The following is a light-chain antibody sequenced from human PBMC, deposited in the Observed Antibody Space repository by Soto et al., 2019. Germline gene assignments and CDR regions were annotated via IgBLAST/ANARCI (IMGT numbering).Light chain of an antibody. Sequence: QSALTQPASASGSPGKSITISCTGSSSDVGGYNYVSWYQQHPGKAPKLMIYDVSNRPSGVSNRFSGPKSGNTASLTISGLQAEDEADYYCSSYTSSSTQVFGTGTKLTVL. CDR2: DVS. CDR1: SSDVGGYNY. V-gene: IGLV2-14*01. CDR3: SSYTSSSTQV. J-gene: IGLJ1*01.